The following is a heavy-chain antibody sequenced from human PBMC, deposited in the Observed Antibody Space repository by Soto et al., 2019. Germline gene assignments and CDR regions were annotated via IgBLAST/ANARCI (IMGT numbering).Heavy chain of an antibody. Sequence: GASVKVSCKASGGTFSSYAISWVRQAPGQGLEWMGGIIPIFGTANYAQKFQGRVTITADESTSTAYMELSSLRSEDTAVYYCARDRYSYGNMHYYYYGMDVWGQGTTVTVSS. CDR2: IIPIFGTA. J-gene: IGHJ6*02. CDR1: GGTFSSYA. V-gene: IGHV1-69*13. CDR3: ARDRYSYGNMHYYYYGMDV. D-gene: IGHD5-18*01.